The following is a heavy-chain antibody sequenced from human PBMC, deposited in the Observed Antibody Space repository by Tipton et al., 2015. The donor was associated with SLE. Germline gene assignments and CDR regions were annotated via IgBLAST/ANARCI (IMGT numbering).Heavy chain of an antibody. CDR3: ALVAAVGRIDY. CDR2: IYYSGST. J-gene: IGHJ4*02. D-gene: IGHD6-13*01. CDR1: GGSISSSSYY. V-gene: IGHV4-39*07. Sequence: TLSLTCTVSGGSISSSSYYWGWIRQPPGKGLEWIGSIYYSGSTYYNPSLKSRVTISVDTSKNQFSLKLSSVSAADTAVYYCALVAAVGRIDYWGQGTLVTVSS.